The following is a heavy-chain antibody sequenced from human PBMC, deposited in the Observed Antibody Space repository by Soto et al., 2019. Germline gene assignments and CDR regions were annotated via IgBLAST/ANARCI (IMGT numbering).Heavy chain of an antibody. D-gene: IGHD5-18*01. Sequence: LRLSCAASGFTFSRYWMNWVRQAPGKGLEWVANIKQDGTEKNYVDSVKGRFTISRDNAKNSLYLQMDSLRAEDTAVYFCARGDTPMITGMDSFDIWGQGTLVTVSS. CDR2: IKQDGTEK. CDR3: ARGDTPMITGMDSFDI. CDR1: GFTFSRYW. J-gene: IGHJ3*02. V-gene: IGHV3-7*01.